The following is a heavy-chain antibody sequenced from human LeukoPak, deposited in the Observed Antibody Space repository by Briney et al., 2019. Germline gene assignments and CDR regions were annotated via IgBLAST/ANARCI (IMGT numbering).Heavy chain of an antibody. J-gene: IGHJ6*04. CDR3: ARAWGMAATRLYGMDV. V-gene: IGHV4-34*01. Sequence: KPSETLSLTCAVYGGSFSGYYWSWIRQPPGKGLEWIGEINHSGSTNYNPSLKSRVTISVDTSKNQFSLKLSSVTAADTAVYYCARAWGMAATRLYGMDVWGKGTTVTVSS. D-gene: IGHD5-24*01. CDR2: INHSGST. CDR1: GGSFSGYY.